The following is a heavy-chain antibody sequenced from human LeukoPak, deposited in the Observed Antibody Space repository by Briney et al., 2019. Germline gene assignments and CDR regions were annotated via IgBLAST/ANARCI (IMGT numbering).Heavy chain of an antibody. CDR1: GGSVSSSNDY. D-gene: IGHD1-1*01. V-gene: IGHV4-39*01. Sequence: PSETLSLTCTVSGGSVSSSNDYWGWIRQPPGKGLEWSGNIYYSGSAWYNPSLKSRVTISVDTSRNQFSLKLNSVTAADTAVYYCAAHGATLLERLDYWGQGTLVTVSS. J-gene: IGHJ4*02. CDR2: IYYSGSA. CDR3: AAHGATLLERLDY.